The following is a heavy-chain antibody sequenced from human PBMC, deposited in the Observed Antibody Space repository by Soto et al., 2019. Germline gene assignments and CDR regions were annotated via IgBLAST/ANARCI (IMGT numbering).Heavy chain of an antibody. D-gene: IGHD3-16*01. CDR3: ATRPLLRGAP. J-gene: IGHJ3*01. CDR2: IWTSGST. CDR1: GFTFSSND. V-gene: IGHV3-53*01. Sequence: PGGSLRLSCEASGFTFSSNDMNWVRQAPGKGLEWVSLIWTSGSTVYADSVKGRFTISRDNSKSALYLHMSSLRAEDTAVYYCATRPLLRGAPWGQGTMVTVS.